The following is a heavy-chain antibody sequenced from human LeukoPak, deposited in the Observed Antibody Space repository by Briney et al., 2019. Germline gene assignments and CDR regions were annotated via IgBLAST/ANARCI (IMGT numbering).Heavy chain of an antibody. V-gene: IGHV3-72*01. CDR3: ARVYSSGWEVSDY. J-gene: IGHJ4*02. CDR1: GFSFSDHY. CDR2: IRKEDDSCIT. Sequence: PGGSLRLSCAASGFSFSDHYMDWVRQAPGKGLEWVGRIRKEDDSCITQYAASVKDRFIISRDDSKSSLYLQMNSLKTEDTAVYFCARVYSSGWEVSDYWGQGTLVTVSS. D-gene: IGHD6-19*01.